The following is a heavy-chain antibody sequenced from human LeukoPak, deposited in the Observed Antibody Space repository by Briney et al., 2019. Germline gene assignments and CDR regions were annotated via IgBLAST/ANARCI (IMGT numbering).Heavy chain of an antibody. CDR3: AKDLFYYDSSGYGLFDY. CDR1: GFTFSSYA. Sequence: GGSLRLSCAASGFTFSSYAMSWVRQAPGKGLEWVSAISGSGGSTYYADSVKGRFTIFRDNSKNTLYLQMNSLRAEDTAVYYCAKDLFYYDSSGYGLFDYWGQGTLVTVSS. CDR2: ISGSGGST. J-gene: IGHJ4*02. V-gene: IGHV3-23*01. D-gene: IGHD3-22*01.